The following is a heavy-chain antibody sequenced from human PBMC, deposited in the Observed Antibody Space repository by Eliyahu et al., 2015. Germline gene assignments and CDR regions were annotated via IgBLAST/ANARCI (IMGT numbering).Heavy chain of an antibody. V-gene: IGHV3-53*02. CDR1: GFTVSRDX. CDR2: IYSGGAT. D-gene: IGHD3-10*01. J-gene: IGHJ4*02. CDR3: ANGRWFGN. Sequence: EVQFVETGGDWIQXGGSLGLSCAASGFTVSRDXMNWVRQAPGKGPEWVSVIYSGGATDYADSVKGRFTITRDMSKNTVYLQMNSLRVEDTAVYYCANGRWFGNWGQGTLVTVSS.